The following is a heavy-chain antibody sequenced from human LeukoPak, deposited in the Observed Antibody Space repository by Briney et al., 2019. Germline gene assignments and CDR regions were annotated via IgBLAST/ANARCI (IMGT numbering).Heavy chain of an antibody. D-gene: IGHD2-8*01. CDR3: AREGYGVPFDF. Sequence: PGGSLRLSCAASGFTFSDYYMSWIRQAPGEGLEWVSYISSGGSMTDYADSVKGRFTISRDNAKNSLYLQMNSLRAEVTAVYYCAREGYGVPFDFWGQGTPVTVSS. V-gene: IGHV3-11*01. CDR1: GFTFSDYY. J-gene: IGHJ4*02. CDR2: ISSGGSMT.